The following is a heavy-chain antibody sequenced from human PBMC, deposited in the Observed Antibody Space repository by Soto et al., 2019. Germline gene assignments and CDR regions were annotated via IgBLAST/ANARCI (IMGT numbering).Heavy chain of an antibody. CDR1: GFSVSSTY. CDR3: ASRVRNSAWAYYYRGMDV. D-gene: IGHD6-19*01. CDR2: IYSGENT. J-gene: IGHJ6*02. V-gene: IGHV3-53*01. Sequence: EAQLVESGGGLIQPGGSLRLSCAASGFSVSSTYMSWVRQAPGKGLEWVAVIYSGENTYYADSVKGRFTISRDNSKHSLYLEMNNLRVDDTANYYCASRVRNSAWAYYYRGMDVWGQGTAVTVSS.